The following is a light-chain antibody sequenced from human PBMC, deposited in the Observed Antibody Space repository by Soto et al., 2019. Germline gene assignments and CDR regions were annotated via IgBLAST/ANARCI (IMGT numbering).Light chain of an antibody. V-gene: IGKV3-11*01. CDR1: QSVSSY. J-gene: IGKJ5*01. CDR2: DAS. Sequence: IGLTQSPAKMSLVFGEIANISISASQSVSSYLAWYQQKPGQAPRLLIYDASNRATGIPARFSGSGSGTDFTLTISSLEPEDFAVYYCQQRSNWPQITFGQGTRLEIK. CDR3: QQRSNWPQIT.